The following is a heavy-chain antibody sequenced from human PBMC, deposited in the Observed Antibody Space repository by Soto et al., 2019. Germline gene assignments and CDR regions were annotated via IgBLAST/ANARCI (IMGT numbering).Heavy chain of an antibody. V-gene: IGHV4-61*01. D-gene: IGHD6-6*01. J-gene: IGHJ4*02. Sequence: SETLSLTCTVSGGSVSSGSYYWSWIRQPPGKGLEWIGYIYYSGSTNYNPSLKSRVTISVDTSKNQFSLKLSSVTAADTAVYYCARVGFSSHLDYWGQGTLVTVSS. CDR3: ARVGFSSHLDY. CDR1: GGSVSSGSYY. CDR2: IYYSGST.